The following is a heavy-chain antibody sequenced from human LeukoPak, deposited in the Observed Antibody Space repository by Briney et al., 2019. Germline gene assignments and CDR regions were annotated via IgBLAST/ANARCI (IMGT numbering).Heavy chain of an antibody. J-gene: IGHJ4*02. D-gene: IGHD1-26*01. CDR1: GSTFTGYY. Sequence: ASVRVSCKASGSTFTGYYVHWVRQAPGQGLEWMGWINANSGGTNFAQRFQGRVTMTRDTPTSTAYMEVSRLQSNDTAVYYCARWGATTNYWGQGTLVTVSS. CDR2: INANSGGT. CDR3: ARWGATTNY. V-gene: IGHV1-2*02.